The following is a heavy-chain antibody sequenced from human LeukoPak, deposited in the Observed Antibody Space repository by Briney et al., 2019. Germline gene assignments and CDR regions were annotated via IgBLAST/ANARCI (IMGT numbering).Heavy chain of an antibody. CDR1: GGSISSYY. CDR2: ISYSGSS. CDR3: ARASHDYGDYSHFDY. D-gene: IGHD4-17*01. V-gene: IGHV4-59*12. Sequence: SETLSLTCTVSGGSISSYYWSWLRQPPGKGLEWIGYISYSGSSNYNPSLKSRVSISVDTSKNQFSLKLNSVTAADTAVYYCARASHDYGDYSHFDYWGQGTLVTVSS. J-gene: IGHJ4*02.